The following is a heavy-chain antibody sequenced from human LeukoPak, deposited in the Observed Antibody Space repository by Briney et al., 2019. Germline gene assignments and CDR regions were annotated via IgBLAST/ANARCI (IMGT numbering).Heavy chain of an antibody. CDR3: ARERGGYCSSTSGYRWFDP. D-gene: IGHD2-2*01. V-gene: IGHV4-4*07. J-gene: IGHJ5*02. CDR1: GGSISSYY. Sequence: SETLSLTCTVSGGSISSYYWSWIRQPAGKGLEWIGRIYTSGSTNYNPSLKGRVTMSVDTSKNQFSLKLSSVTAADTAVYYCARERGGYCSSTSGYRWFDPWGQGTLVTVSS. CDR2: IYTSGST.